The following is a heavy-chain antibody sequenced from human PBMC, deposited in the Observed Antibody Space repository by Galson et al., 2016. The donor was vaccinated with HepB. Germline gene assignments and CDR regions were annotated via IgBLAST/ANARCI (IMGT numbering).Heavy chain of an antibody. V-gene: IGHV1-69*13. Sequence: SVKVSCKASAGTFGNSAISWVRQAPGQGLEWMGEIIPIFGSSNYAQKFQGRLTITEDESTSTAYMELSSLRSDDTALYYCARGREDASSWLVYWGQGTLVTVSS. CDR2: IIPIFGSS. CDR3: ARGREDASSWLVY. D-gene: IGHD6-13*01. J-gene: IGHJ4*02. CDR1: AGTFGNSA.